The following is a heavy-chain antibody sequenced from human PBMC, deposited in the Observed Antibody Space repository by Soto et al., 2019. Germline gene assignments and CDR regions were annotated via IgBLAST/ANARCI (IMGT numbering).Heavy chain of an antibody. CDR2: ISYDGSNK. D-gene: IGHD5-18*01. V-gene: IGHV3-30*18. J-gene: IGHJ4*01. CDR1: GFTFSSYG. Sequence: PGGSLRLSCAASGFTFSSYGMHWVRQAPGKGLEWVAVISYDGSNKYYADSVKGRFTISRDNSKNTLYLQMNSLRAEDTAVYYFAKERRIQLWSYYFDYWGHGTLVTVSS. CDR3: AKERRIQLWSYYFDY.